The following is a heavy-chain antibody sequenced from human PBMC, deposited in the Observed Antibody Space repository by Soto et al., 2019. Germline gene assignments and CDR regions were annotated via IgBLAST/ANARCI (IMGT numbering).Heavy chain of an antibody. Sequence: QVQLQESGPGLVKPSGTLSLTCAVSGGSISSSNWWSWVRQPPGKGLEWIGEIYHSGSTNYNPSLKSRVTISVDKSKNQCSLKLSSVTAADTAVYYCARAFVAVRGVIMTIGGMDVWGQGTTVTVSS. CDR1: GGSISSSNW. J-gene: IGHJ6*02. D-gene: IGHD3-10*01. CDR2: IYHSGST. CDR3: ARAFVAVRGVIMTIGGMDV. V-gene: IGHV4-4*02.